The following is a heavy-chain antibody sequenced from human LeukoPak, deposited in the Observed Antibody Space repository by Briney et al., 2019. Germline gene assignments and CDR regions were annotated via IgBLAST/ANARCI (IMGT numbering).Heavy chain of an antibody. V-gene: IGHV3-7*03. D-gene: IGHD4-11*01. CDR2: IKEDGSVK. CDR1: GFTFSSFW. J-gene: IGHJ4*02. CDR3: ARERYGNYN. Sequence: PGGSLRLSCAASGFTFSSFWMIWVRQAPGKGLEWVANIKEDGSVKNYVDSVKGRFTISRDNAKNSLFLQMNSLRAEGTAVYYCARERYGNYNWGQGTLVTVSS.